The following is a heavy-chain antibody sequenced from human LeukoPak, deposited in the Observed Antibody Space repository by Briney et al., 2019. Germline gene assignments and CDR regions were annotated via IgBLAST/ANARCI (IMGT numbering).Heavy chain of an antibody. D-gene: IGHD3-10*01. CDR3: ARGKNRRSMVRGALNWFDP. J-gene: IGHJ5*02. CDR1: GGSFSGYY. Sequence: SETLSLTCAVYGGSFSGYYWSWIRQPPGKGLEWIGEINHSGSTNYNPSLTSRVTISVDTSKNQFSLKLSSVTAADTAVYYCARGKNRRSMVRGALNWFDPWGQGTLVTVSS. V-gene: IGHV4-34*01. CDR2: INHSGST.